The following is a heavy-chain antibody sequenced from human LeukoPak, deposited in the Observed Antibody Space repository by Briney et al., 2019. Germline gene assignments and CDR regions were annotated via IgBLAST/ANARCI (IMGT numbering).Heavy chain of an antibody. D-gene: IGHD2-2*01. CDR2: INHSGST. CDR3: ARGNIVVVPGAITNWFDP. CDR1: GGSFSGYY. V-gene: IGHV4-34*01. J-gene: IGHJ5*02. Sequence: SETLSLTCAVYGGSFSGYYWSWIRQPPGKGLEWIGEINHSGSTNYNPSLKSRVTISVDTSKNQFSLKLSAVTAADTAVYYCARGNIVVVPGAITNWFDPWGQGTLVTVSS.